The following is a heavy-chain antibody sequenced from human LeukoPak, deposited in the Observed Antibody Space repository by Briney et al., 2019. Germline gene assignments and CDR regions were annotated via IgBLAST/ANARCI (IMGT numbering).Heavy chain of an antibody. D-gene: IGHD1-26*01. CDR3: ARAPLGGGPIDAFDI. J-gene: IGHJ3*02. Sequence: PSETLSLTCTVSGGSISSGSYYWSWIRQPAGKGLEWIGRIYTSGSTNYYPSLKSRVTISVAPSKNQFSLKLSSVTAADTAVYYCARAPLGGGPIDAFDIWGQGTMVTVSS. CDR1: GGSISSGSYY. CDR2: IYTSGST. V-gene: IGHV4-61*02.